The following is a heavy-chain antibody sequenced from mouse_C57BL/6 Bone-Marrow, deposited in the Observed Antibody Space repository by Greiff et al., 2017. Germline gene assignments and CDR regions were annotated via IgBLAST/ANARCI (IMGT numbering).Heavy chain of an antibody. Sequence: EVQLQQSGPELVKPGASVKISCKASGYSFTGYYMNWVKQSPEKSLEWIGEINPSTGGTTYNQKFKAKATLTVDKSSSTASMQLKSLTSEDSAVYYCARRGSYWYFDVWGTGTTVTVSS. V-gene: IGHV1-42*01. D-gene: IGHD1-1*01. J-gene: IGHJ1*03. CDR3: ARRGSYWYFDV. CDR1: GYSFTGYY. CDR2: INPSTGGT.